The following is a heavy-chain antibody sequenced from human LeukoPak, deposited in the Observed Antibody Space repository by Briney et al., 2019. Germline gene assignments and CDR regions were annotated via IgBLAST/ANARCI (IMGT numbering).Heavy chain of an antibody. CDR2: IYYSGST. CDR1: GGSISSYY. CDR3: ARDGRPTFDY. D-gene: IGHD1-1*01. J-gene: IGHJ4*02. Sequence: PETLSLTCTVSGGSISSYYWSWIRQPPGKGLEWIGSIYYSGSTYYNPSLKSRVTISVDTSKNQFSLKLTSVTAADTAVYYCARDGRPTFDYWGQGTLVTVSS. V-gene: IGHV4-59*12.